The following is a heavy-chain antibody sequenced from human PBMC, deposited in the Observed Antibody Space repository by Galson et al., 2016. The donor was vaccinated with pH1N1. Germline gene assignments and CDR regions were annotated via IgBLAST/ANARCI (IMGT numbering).Heavy chain of an antibody. CDR1: GGTFSNSA. V-gene: IGHV1-69*13. CDR2: IIHIFGTT. D-gene: IGHD3-10*01. Sequence: SVKVSCTASGGTFSNSAVSWVRQAPGQGLEWMGGIIHIFGTTKYAQKIQGRVTITADQLTSTSYMELSSLRSEDTAVYYCASPAMVRGVVYYHFGMYIWGQGTTVTVSS. J-gene: IGHJ6*02. CDR3: ASPAMVRGVVYYHFGMYI.